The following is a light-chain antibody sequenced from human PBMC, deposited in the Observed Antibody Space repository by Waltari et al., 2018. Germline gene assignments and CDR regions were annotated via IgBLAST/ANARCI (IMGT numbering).Light chain of an antibody. J-gene: IGKJ1*01. CDR1: RSISYTKNY. V-gene: IGKV4-1*01. CDR2: WAS. Sequence: DIILTQSPETLAVSLGERATINCKSSRSISYTKNYLSWYQQKPGQAPRLLISWASTRDFGVPDRFSGSGSGADFTLTIDGLQAEDVAVYYRQQYYSNPTFGQGTKVQIK. CDR3: QQYYSNPT.